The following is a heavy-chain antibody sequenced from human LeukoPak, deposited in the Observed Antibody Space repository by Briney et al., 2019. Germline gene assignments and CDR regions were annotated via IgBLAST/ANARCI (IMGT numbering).Heavy chain of an antibody. Sequence: ASVKVSCKASGYTFTNYYMHWVRQAPGQGLEWMGIINPSGGSTSYAQKFQGRVTMTRDTSTSTVYMELSSLRSEDTAVYYCARENGDYVSDYWGQGTLVTVSS. CDR2: INPSGGST. D-gene: IGHD4-17*01. V-gene: IGHV1-46*01. J-gene: IGHJ4*02. CDR3: ARENGDYVSDY. CDR1: GYTFTNYY.